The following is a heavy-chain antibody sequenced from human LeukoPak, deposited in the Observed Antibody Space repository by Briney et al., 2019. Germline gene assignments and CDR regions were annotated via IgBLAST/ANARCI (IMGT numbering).Heavy chain of an antibody. Sequence: GGSLRLSCAASGFTFSSYSMNWVRQAPGKGLEWVSSISSSSSYIYYADSVKGRFTISRDNAKNSLYLQMNSLRAEDTAVYYCARTGGWYRAFDIWGQGTMVTVSS. D-gene: IGHD6-19*01. CDR1: GFTFSSYS. CDR2: ISSSSSYI. V-gene: IGHV3-21*01. J-gene: IGHJ3*02. CDR3: ARTGGWYRAFDI.